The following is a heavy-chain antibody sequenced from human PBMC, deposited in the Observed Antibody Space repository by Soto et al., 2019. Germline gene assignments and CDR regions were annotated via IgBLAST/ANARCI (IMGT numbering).Heavy chain of an antibody. D-gene: IGHD5-12*01. V-gene: IGHV1-2*02. CDR3: ASIYSGDDYYCYYGIDV. Sequence: VTVSFHAPVYTFTVYSMHWVRQAPRQGLEWMGWINPNSCGTNYAQKFQGRVTMTRDTSISTAYMELSRLRSDDTAVYYCASIYSGDDYYCYYGIDVWGQGTRVTVSS. CDR2: INPNSCGT. CDR1: VYTFTVYS. J-gene: IGHJ6*02.